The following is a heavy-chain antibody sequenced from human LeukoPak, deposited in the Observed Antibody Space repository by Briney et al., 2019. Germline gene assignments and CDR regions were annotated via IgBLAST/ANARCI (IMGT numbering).Heavy chain of an antibody. CDR2: ISSNGGST. CDR3: VKGVVDIVATTFGDAFDI. J-gene: IGHJ3*02. V-gene: IGHV3-64D*09. CDR1: GFTFSSYA. D-gene: IGHD5-12*01. Sequence: PGGSLRLSCSASGFTFSSYAMHWVRQAPGKGLEYVSAISSNGGSTYYADSVKGRFTISRANSKNTLYLQMSSLRAKDTAVYSCVKGVVDIVATTFGDAFDIWGQGTMVTVSS.